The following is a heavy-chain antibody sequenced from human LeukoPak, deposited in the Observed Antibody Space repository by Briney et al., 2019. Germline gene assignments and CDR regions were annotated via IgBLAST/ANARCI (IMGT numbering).Heavy chain of an antibody. CDR1: GVSFSGYY. CDR3: ARGGRIPILWYYYMDV. J-gene: IGHJ6*03. D-gene: IGHD2-21*01. CDR2: INHSGST. V-gene: IGHV4-34*01. Sequence: SETLSLTCAVYGVSFSGYYWSWIRQPPGKGLEWIGEINHSGSTNYNPSLKSRVTISVDTSKNQFSLKLSSVTAADTAVYYCARGGRIPILWYYYMDVWGNGTPVTVSS.